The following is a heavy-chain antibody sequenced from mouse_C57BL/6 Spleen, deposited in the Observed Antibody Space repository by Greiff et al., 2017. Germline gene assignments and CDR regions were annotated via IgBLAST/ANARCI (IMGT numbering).Heavy chain of an antibody. CDR2: INPRTGGT. D-gene: IGHD4-1*01. CDR1: GYSFTGYY. J-gene: IGHJ4*01. Sequence: EVQLQQSGPELVKPGASVKISCKASGYSFTGYYMNWVKQSPEKSLEWIGEINPRTGGTTYNQKFKAKATLTVDKSSSTAYMQLKSLTSEDSAVYYCASAGTWYAMDYWGQGTSVTVSS. V-gene: IGHV1-42*01. CDR3: ASAGTWYAMDY.